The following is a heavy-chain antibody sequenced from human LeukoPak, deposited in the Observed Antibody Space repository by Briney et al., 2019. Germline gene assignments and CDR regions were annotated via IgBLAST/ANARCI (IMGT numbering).Heavy chain of an antibody. V-gene: IGHV3-23*01. D-gene: IGHD6-19*01. Sequence: GGSLRLSCAASGFTFSSHAMYWVRQAPGKGLEWVSGISGSGGSTYYPDSVKGRFTISRDNSKNTVYLQMNSLRAEDTAVYYCAKPTAVYSSGRYPGWPVDYWGQGTLVTVSS. CDR2: ISGSGGST. J-gene: IGHJ4*02. CDR3: AKPTAVYSSGRYPGWPVDY. CDR1: GFTFSSHA.